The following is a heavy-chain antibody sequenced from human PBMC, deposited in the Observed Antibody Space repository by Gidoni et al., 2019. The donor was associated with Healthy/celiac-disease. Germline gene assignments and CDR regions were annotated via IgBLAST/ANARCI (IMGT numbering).Heavy chain of an antibody. D-gene: IGHD6-6*01. V-gene: IGHV3-23*01. CDR1: GFTFSSYA. CDR3: AKDLGGYSSSSEYFDY. CDR2: ISGSGGST. J-gene: IGHJ4*02. Sequence: EVQLLESGGGLVQPGGSLRLSCAASGFTFSSYAMSWVRQAPGKGLEWVSAISGSGGSTYYADSVKGRFTISRDNSKNTLYLQMNSLRAEDTAVYYCAKDLGGYSSSSEYFDYWGQGTLVTVSS.